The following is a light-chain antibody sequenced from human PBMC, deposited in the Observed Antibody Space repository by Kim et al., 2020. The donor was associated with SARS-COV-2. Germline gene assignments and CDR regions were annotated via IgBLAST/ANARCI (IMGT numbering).Light chain of an antibody. CDR2: AAS. V-gene: IGKV1-9*01. CDR3: QQLNSYPRT. CDR1: QGISSY. J-gene: IGKJ1*01. Sequence: ASVGDRVTIPCRASQGISSYLACYQQRPGKAPKLLFYAASTLQSGVPSRFSGSGSGTDFSLTISSLQPEDFATYYCQQLNSYPRTFGQGTKV.